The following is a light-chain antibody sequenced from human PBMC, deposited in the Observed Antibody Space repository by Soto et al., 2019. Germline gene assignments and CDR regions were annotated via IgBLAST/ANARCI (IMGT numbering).Light chain of an antibody. V-gene: IGKV3-15*01. CDR1: QSVSSN. Sequence: EILMTQSPVTLSVSPGGRATLSCRASQSVSSNLAWYQQKPGQAPSLLIYGAFTRATGIPARFSGTGSGTEFTHTISNLQSEDFALYYCQQYNDWRLTCGQGTKVDSK. CDR2: GAF. J-gene: IGKJ1*01. CDR3: QQYNDWRLT.